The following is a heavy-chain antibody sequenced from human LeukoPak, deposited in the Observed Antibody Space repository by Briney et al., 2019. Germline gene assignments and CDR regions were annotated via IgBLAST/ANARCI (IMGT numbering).Heavy chain of an antibody. V-gene: IGHV1-69*13. J-gene: IGHJ4*02. CDR1: GGTFSSYA. Sequence: ASVKVSCKASGGTFSSYAISWVRQAPGQGLEWMGGIIPIFGTANYAQKFQGRVTITADESTSTAYMELSSLRSEDTAVYYCARNKAYDSSEGFDYWGQGTLVTVCS. CDR3: ARNKAYDSSEGFDY. D-gene: IGHD3-22*01. CDR2: IIPIFGTA.